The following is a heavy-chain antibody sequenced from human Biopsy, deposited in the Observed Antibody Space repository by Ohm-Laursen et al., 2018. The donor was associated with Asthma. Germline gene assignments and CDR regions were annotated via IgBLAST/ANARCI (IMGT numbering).Heavy chain of an antibody. CDR1: EDTFSSYV. Sequence: ASVKVSCKASEDTFSSYVISWVRQAPGQRLEWMGWVNTGNGDTKYSQKFQGRVTITRDTSASTAYMELRSLRSEDTATYYCARTYYDFLTGQVKDVFGVWGQGTMVTVSS. D-gene: IGHD3-9*01. V-gene: IGHV1-3*04. CDR2: VNTGNGDT. J-gene: IGHJ3*01. CDR3: ARTYYDFLTGQVKDVFGV.